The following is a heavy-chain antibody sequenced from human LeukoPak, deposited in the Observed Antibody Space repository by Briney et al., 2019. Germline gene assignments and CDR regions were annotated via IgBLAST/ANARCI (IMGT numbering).Heavy chain of an antibody. Sequence: GGSLRLSCAASGFTFSSYSMNWVRQAPGKGLEWVSSISSSSSYIYYADSVKGRFTIPRDNAKNSLYLQMNSLRAEDTAVYYCARDFVGATGYMDVWGKGTTVTVSS. CDR1: GFTFSSYS. J-gene: IGHJ6*03. CDR3: ARDFVGATGYMDV. V-gene: IGHV3-21*01. D-gene: IGHD1-26*01. CDR2: ISSSSSYI.